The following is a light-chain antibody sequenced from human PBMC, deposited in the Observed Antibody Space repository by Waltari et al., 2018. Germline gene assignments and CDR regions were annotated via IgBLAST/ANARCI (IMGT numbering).Light chain of an antibody. Sequence: EIVLTQSPGTASLSPVEIVTLSCRASQTVGSSSLAWYQQKPGQAPRLVIYRASRRATGIPDRFSGSGSGTDFSLTISRLEPEDFAVYYCQQHGTLPATFGQGTKVEIK. J-gene: IGKJ1*01. CDR2: RAS. CDR3: QQHGTLPAT. V-gene: IGKV3-20*01. CDR1: QTVGSSS.